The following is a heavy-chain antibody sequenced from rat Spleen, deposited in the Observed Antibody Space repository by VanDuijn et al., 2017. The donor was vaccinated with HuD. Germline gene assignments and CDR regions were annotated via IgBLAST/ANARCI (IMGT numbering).Heavy chain of an antibody. CDR2: ISYSGST. CDR1: GYSITSSY. CDR3: ARLGTQYNYPYVMDA. J-gene: IGHJ4*01. D-gene: IGHD1-4*01. Sequence: EVQLQESGPGLVKPSQSLSLTCSVTGYSITSSYRWNWIRKFPGNKLEWMGYISYSGSTSYNPSLKSRISITRDTSKNQFFLQLNSVTTEDTATYYCARLGTQYNYPYVMDAWGQGASVTVSS. V-gene: IGHV3-1*01.